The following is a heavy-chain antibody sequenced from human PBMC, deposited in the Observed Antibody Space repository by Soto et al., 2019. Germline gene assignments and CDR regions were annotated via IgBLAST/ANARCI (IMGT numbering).Heavy chain of an antibody. Sequence: QVQLQESGPGLVKPSETLSLTCTVSGGSINSYYWTWIRQPPGKGLEWIGYIYYSGSTNYNSSLKSRLTMSVDTSGNQFFLRLSSVTAADTAVYYCASVVLESFDIWGQGPMVTVSS. J-gene: IGHJ3*02. D-gene: IGHD2-15*01. CDR2: IYYSGST. CDR3: ASVVLESFDI. V-gene: IGHV4-59*01. CDR1: GGSINSYY.